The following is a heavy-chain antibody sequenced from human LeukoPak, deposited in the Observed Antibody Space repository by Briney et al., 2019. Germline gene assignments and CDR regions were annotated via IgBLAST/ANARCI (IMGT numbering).Heavy chain of an antibody. CDR2: SSQSGTTT. J-gene: IGHJ6*02. CDR3: ARVQRLRWGELSAPWAMDV. D-gene: IGHD3-16*02. V-gene: IGHV3-48*04. CDR1: GFTFSSYS. Sequence: GGSLRLSCAASGFTFSSYSMNWVRQAPGKGLEWISYSSQSGTTTYFADSVKGRFILSRDNAKNSLYMQVNSLRVEDTAIYYCARVQRLRWGELSAPWAMDVWGQGTTVTVSS.